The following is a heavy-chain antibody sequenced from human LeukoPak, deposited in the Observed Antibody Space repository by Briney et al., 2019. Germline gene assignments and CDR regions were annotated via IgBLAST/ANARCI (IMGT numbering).Heavy chain of an antibody. D-gene: IGHD4-23*01. Sequence: ASVKVSCKASGYTFTGYYMHWVRQAPGQGLEWMGWINPNSGGTNYAQKFQGRVTMTRDTSISTAYMELSRLRSDDTAVYYCARDIGGYYYYMDVWGKGTTVTVSS. V-gene: IGHV1-2*02. J-gene: IGHJ6*03. CDR3: ARDIGGYYYYMDV. CDR2: INPNSGGT. CDR1: GYTFTGYY.